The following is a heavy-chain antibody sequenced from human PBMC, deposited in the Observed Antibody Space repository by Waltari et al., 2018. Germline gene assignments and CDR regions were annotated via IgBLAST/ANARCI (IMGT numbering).Heavy chain of an antibody. D-gene: IGHD3-3*01. CDR3: ARLHRLYDFWSGYGMDV. CDR2: RNPNSGNT. CDR1: GYTFTSYD. V-gene: IGHV1-8*02. J-gene: IGHJ6*02. Sequence: QVQLVQSGAEVKKPGASVKVSCKASGYTFTSYDINWVRQATGQGLEWMRWRNPNSGNTGYAQKCQGRVTMTRNTSISTAYMELSSLRSEDTAVYYCARLHRLYDFWSGYGMDVWGQGTTVTVSS.